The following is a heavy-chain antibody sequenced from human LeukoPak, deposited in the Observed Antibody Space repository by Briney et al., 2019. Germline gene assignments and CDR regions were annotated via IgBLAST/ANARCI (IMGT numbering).Heavy chain of an antibody. J-gene: IGHJ4*02. CDR3: TRMTTGHDY. D-gene: IGHD4-17*01. V-gene: IGHV4-34*01. CDR2: INHSGYT. Sequence: SETLSLTCAVSGVSFDDYYWAWVRQTPGKGLEWIGEINHSGYTNDSPSLKSRVTLSIDTSRKQFSLNLRSVTVADAGIYYCTRMTTGHDYWGKGTLVTVSS. CDR1: GVSFDDYY.